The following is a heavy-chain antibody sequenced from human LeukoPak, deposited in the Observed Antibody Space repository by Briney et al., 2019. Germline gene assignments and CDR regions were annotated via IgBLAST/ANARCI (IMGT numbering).Heavy chain of an antibody. V-gene: IGHV1-18*01. D-gene: IGHD4-11*01. CDR2: ISDYNGNT. CDR3: ARDLYRDSLPVSWFDR. CDR1: GYTFTSYG. J-gene: IGHJ5*02. Sequence: PGASVKVSCKASGYTFTSYGISWVRQAPGQGLEWMGWISDYNGNTNYAQKLQGRVTMTTDTSTSTAYMELRSLRSDDTAVYYCARDLYRDSLPVSWFDRWGQGTLVTVSS.